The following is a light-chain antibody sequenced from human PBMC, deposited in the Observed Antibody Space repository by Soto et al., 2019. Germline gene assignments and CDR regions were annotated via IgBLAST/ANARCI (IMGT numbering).Light chain of an antibody. V-gene: IGLV2-14*01. Sequence: QSVLTQPASVSGSPGQSITISCTGTSSDVGGYKFVSWYQQHPVKAPKLMIYDVSNRPSGVSNRFSGSKSGNTASLTISGLQAEDEADYYCSSYTSSSTYVFGTGTKVTVL. CDR1: SSDVGGYKF. CDR3: SSYTSSSTYV. J-gene: IGLJ1*01. CDR2: DVS.